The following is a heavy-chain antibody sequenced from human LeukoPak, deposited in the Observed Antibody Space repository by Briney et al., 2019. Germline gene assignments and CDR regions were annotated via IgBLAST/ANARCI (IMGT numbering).Heavy chain of an antibody. J-gene: IGHJ4*02. Sequence: GGSLRLSCAASGFTSSDYYMSWIRQAPGKGLEWVSYISPSDNGIYYADSVEGRFTISRDNAKNSLYLQMNSLRAEDTAVYYCARGKSGYCSGGSCRHYFDYWGQGTLVTVSS. V-gene: IGHV3-11*01. CDR3: ARGKSGYCSGGSCRHYFDY. CDR2: ISPSDNGI. D-gene: IGHD2-15*01. CDR1: GFTSSDYY.